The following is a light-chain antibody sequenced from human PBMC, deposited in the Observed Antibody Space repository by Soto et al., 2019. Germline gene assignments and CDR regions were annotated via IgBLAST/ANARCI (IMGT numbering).Light chain of an antibody. CDR3: QQLSHWPRT. CDR1: QSVSSN. Sequence: VMTMSTAGLCVSHGKRANLSCRASQSVSSNLAWYQQKPGQAPRLLIYDVSNRATGIPARFSGSGSGTEFSLTISSLEPEDFAVYYCQQLSHWPRTFGQGTKVDIK. J-gene: IGKJ1*01. V-gene: IGKV3-11*01. CDR2: DVS.